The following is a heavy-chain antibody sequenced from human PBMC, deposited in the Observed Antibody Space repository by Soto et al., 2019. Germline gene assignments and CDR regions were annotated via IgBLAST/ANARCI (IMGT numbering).Heavy chain of an antibody. J-gene: IGHJ6*02. CDR3: PRASPVVTDV. Sequence: QVQLQESGPGLVKPSQTLSLTCTVSGGSISSGDYYWSWIRQPPGKVLEWIGYIYYSGSTYYNLSLKSRVTISVATSKNQFSLKLRSETAADTAVYYCPRASPVVTDVWGQGTTVTVSS. CDR2: IYYSGST. CDR1: GGSISSGDYY. D-gene: IGHD5-18*01. V-gene: IGHV4-30-4*01.